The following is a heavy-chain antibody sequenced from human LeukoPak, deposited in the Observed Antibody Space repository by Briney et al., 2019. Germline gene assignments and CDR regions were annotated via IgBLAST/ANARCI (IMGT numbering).Heavy chain of an antibody. CDR3: AASRGYGYSFDY. CDR1: GVSISAYY. CDR2: IYPGESIYASENT. V-gene: IGHV4-4*07. D-gene: IGHD3-16*01. J-gene: IGHJ4*02. Sequence: SETPSLTCSVSGVSISAYYWSWIRQPAGKGLEWIGRIYPGESIYASENTNYNPSLKSRVTISVDTSENQFSLNVNSVTAADTAVYCCAASRGYGYSFDYWGQGSLVTVSS.